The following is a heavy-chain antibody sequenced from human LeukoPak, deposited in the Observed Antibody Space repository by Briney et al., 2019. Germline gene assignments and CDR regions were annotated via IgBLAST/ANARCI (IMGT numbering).Heavy chain of an antibody. V-gene: IGHV4-4*02. CDR2: IHHSGST. CDR3: ARGLVAVAGKGNFDY. Sequence: PSETLSLTCAVSGGSISSPNWWNWVRQPPGKGLEWIGEIHHSGSTNYNPSLKSRVSISIDKSKNQFSLKLSSVTAADTAVYYCARGLVAVAGKGNFDYWGQGTLVTVSS. J-gene: IGHJ4*02. CDR1: GGSISSPNW. D-gene: IGHD6-19*01.